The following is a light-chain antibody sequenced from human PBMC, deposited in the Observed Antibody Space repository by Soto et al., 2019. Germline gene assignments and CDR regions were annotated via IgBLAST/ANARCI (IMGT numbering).Light chain of an antibody. CDR3: QQYGSSPGT. V-gene: IGKV3-20*01. CDR1: QSVSSSY. CDR2: GAS. Sequence: EIVLTQSPGNLSLSPGERATLSCRASQSVSSSYLAWYQQKPGQAPRLLIYGASSRATCIPDRFSSSGSGTYLTLNISRLDPEDVAVYYCQQYGSSPGTIGGGTKVEIK. J-gene: IGKJ4*01.